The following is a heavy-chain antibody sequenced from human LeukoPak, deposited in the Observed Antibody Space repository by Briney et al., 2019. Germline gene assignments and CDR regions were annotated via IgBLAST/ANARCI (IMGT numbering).Heavy chain of an antibody. CDR1: GFTFSTYC. V-gene: IGHV3-23*01. D-gene: IGHD2/OR15-2a*01. J-gene: IGHJ5*02. CDR3: AILSWDGRGTFS. Sequence: PGESLRLSCAASGFTFSTYCMSWVRQAPGKGLEWVSAIRGGAENTYYADSVRGRFTISRDTYKDTLTLQMNSLRAEDTAIYYCAILSWDGRGTFSWGQGTLVTVSS. CDR2: IRGGAENT.